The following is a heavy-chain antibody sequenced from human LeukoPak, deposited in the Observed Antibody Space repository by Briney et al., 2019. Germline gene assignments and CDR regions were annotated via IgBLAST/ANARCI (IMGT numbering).Heavy chain of an antibody. CDR1: GFTFGDYA. CDR2: IRSKAYGGTT. J-gene: IGHJ4*02. D-gene: IGHD6-13*01. V-gene: IGHV3-49*04. CDR3: TSSVRQQLIQFDY. Sequence: GGSLRLSCTASGFTFGDYAMSWVRQAPGKGLEWVGFIRSKAYGGTTEYAASVKGRFTISRDDSKSIAYLQMNSLKTEDTAVYYCTSSVRQQLIQFDYWGQGTLVTVSS.